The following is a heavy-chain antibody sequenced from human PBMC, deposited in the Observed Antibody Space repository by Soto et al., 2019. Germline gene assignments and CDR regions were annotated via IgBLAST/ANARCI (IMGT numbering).Heavy chain of an antibody. CDR1: GFTFSTYW. Sequence: EVQLVESGGGLVQPGGSLRLSCAASGFTFSTYWMSWVRQTPGKGLEWVANINEDGSERYYVDSVKGRFTISRDNAKNALYLQRNSLRGEDTALYYGARVWFLDYGGQGTLVTVSS. CDR2: INEDGSER. CDR3: ARVWFLDY. J-gene: IGHJ4*02. V-gene: IGHV3-7*05. D-gene: IGHD2-21*01.